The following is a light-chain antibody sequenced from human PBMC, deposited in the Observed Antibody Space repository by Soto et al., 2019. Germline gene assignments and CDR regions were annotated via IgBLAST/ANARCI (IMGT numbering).Light chain of an antibody. V-gene: IGKV3-15*01. CDR1: QSVSGY. CDR3: QQYNNWLTWT. CDR2: GAS. J-gene: IGKJ1*01. Sequence: EIVLTQSPATLSLSPGERATLSWRASQSVSGYLAWYQQKPGQAPRLLIYGASTRATGIPARFSGSGSGTEFTLTISSLQSEDFAVYYCQQYNNWLTWTFGQGTKVDIK.